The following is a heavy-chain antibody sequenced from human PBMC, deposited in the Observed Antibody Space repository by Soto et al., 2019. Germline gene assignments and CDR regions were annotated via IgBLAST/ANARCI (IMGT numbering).Heavy chain of an antibody. CDR2: IKPDGSET. CDR3: ARVGITMLRGVIRTPIRDWYFDL. J-gene: IGHJ2*01. V-gene: IGHV3-7*01. D-gene: IGHD3-10*01. CDR1: EFTFSNYW. Sequence: GGSLRLSCATSEFTFSNYWMTWVRQAPGKGLEWVANIKPDGSETYCVDSLKGRFTISRDNAKNSLFLQMNSLRVEDTAVYYCARVGITMLRGVIRTPIRDWYFDLWGRGTLVTVSS.